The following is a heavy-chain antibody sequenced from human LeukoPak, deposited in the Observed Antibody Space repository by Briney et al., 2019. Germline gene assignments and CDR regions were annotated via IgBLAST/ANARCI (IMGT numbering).Heavy chain of an antibody. D-gene: IGHD3-16*02. Sequence: GGSLRLSCAASGFTFSSYAMSWVRQAPGKGLEWVSAISGSGGSTYYADSVKGRFTISRDNSKNTLYLQMNSLRAEDTAVYYCAKDQDRAMITFGGVIVTDALDIWGQGTMVTVSS. CDR2: ISGSGGST. CDR3: AKDQDRAMITFGGVIVTDALDI. CDR1: GFTFSSYA. J-gene: IGHJ3*02. V-gene: IGHV3-23*01.